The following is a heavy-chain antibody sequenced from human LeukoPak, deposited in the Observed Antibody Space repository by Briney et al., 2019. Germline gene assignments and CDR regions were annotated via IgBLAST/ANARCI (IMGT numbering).Heavy chain of an antibody. D-gene: IGHD6-13*01. J-gene: IGHJ5*02. CDR2: ISSSSSYI. CDR1: GFTFSSYS. V-gene: IGHV3-21*04. Sequence: GGSLRLSCAASGFTFSSYSMNWVRQAPGKGLEWVSSISSSSSYIYYADSVKGRFTISRDNAKNSLYLQMNSLRAEDTAVYYCAREGGMYSSSWYGGGESWFDPWGQGTLVTVSS. CDR3: AREGGMYSSSWYGGGESWFDP.